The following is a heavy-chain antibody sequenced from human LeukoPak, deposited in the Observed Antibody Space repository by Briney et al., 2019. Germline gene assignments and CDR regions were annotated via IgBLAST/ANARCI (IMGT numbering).Heavy chain of an antibody. J-gene: IGHJ4*02. D-gene: IGHD6-19*01. Sequence: SETLSLTCAVYGGSFSGYYWSWIRQPPGKGLEWIGKINHSGSTNYNPSLKSRVTISVDTSKNQFSLKLSSVTAADTAVYYCARLSIAVAGTEFDYWGQGTLVTVSS. V-gene: IGHV4-34*01. CDR1: GGSFSGYY. CDR2: INHSGST. CDR3: ARLSIAVAGTEFDY.